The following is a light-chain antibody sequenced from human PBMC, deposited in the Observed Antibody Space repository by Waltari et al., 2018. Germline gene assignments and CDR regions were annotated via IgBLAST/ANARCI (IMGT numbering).Light chain of an antibody. CDR3: QQYYSTPPWT. J-gene: IGKJ1*01. V-gene: IGKV3-15*01. CDR2: WAS. CDR1: QSVSSN. Sequence: EIVMTQSPATLSVSPGERATLSCRASQSVSSNLAWYQQKPGQAPKLLIYWASTRESGVPDRFSGSGSGTDFTLTISSLQAEDVAVYYCQQYYSTPPWTFGQGTKVEIK.